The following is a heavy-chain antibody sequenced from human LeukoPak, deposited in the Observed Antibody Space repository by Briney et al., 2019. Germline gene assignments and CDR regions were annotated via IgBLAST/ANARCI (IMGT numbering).Heavy chain of an antibody. CDR2: IYYSGTT. J-gene: IGHJ3*02. CDR1: GGASSSSY. CDR3: ARDRHVDTAMVEAFDI. D-gene: IGHD5-18*01. V-gene: IGHV4-59*12. Sequence: SETLSLTCTVSGGASSSSYWSWIRQPPGKGLEWIGYIYYSGTTNYNPSLKSRVTISVDTSKNQFSLKLSSVTAADTAVYYCARDRHVDTAMVEAFDIWGQGTMVTVSS.